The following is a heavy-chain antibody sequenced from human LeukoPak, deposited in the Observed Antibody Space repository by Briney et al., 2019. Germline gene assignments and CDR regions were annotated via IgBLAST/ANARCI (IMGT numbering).Heavy chain of an antibody. D-gene: IGHD6-19*01. CDR1: GGSISSSSYY. CDR2: IYYSGST. CDR3: ARGIAVAIGGRNAFDI. J-gene: IGHJ3*02. V-gene: IGHV4-61*01. Sequence: SETLSLTCTVSGGSISSSSYYWSWIRQPPGKGLEWIGYIYYSGSTNYNPSLKSRVTISVDTSKNQFSLKLSSVTAADTAVYYCARGIAVAIGGRNAFDIWGQGTMVTVSS.